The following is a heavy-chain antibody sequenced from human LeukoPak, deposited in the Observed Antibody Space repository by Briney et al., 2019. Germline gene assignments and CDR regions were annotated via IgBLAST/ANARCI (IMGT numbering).Heavy chain of an antibody. V-gene: IGHV3-7*01. J-gene: IGHJ5*02. D-gene: IGHD3-16*01. Sequence: PGGSLRLFCTASGFTLRNTWTGWVRQAPGKGLESGSNIKEDGATIYYVDSVKGRFTISRDNAKNSLYLQMNSVRDEDTAVYYCARVVDYGWFDPWGQGTLVAVSS. CDR2: IKEDGATI. CDR3: ARVVDYGWFDP. CDR1: GFTLRNTW.